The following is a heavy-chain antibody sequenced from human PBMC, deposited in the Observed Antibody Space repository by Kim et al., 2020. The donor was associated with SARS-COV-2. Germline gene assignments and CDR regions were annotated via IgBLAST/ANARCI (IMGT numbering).Heavy chain of an antibody. V-gene: IGHV1-46*01. CDR3: VKEASRLKDFDF. Sequence: TMYGKKFQGRDTITRDTAANTVYMEVSSLRSEDTAIYYCVKEASRLKDFDFWGQGTLVIVSS. CDR2: T. J-gene: IGHJ4*02.